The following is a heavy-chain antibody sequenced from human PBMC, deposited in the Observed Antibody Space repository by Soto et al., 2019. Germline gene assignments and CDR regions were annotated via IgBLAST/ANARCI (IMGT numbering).Heavy chain of an antibody. V-gene: IGHV1-3*05. CDR2: INAGNGNT. Sequence: QVQLVQSGAEEKKPGASVKVSCKASGYTFTSYAMHWVRQAPGQGLEWMGWINAGNGNTKYSQKFQGRVTITRDTSASTAYMELSSLRSEDTAVYYCARAWVVVTAPDYWGQGTLVPVSS. J-gene: IGHJ4*02. D-gene: IGHD2-21*02. CDR1: GYTFTSYA. CDR3: ARAWVVVTAPDY.